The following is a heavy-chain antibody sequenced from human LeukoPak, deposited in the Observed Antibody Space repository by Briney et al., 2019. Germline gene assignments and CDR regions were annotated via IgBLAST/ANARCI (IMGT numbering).Heavy chain of an antibody. CDR2: IKTDGSQT. CDR1: GFTFSTYW. V-gene: IGHV3-7*01. Sequence: GGSLRLSCAASGFTFSTYWMTWLRQAPGKGLEVVANIKTDGSQTYYLDSVKGRFTISRDNAKNFLSLQLGSLRADDTGVYYCARASMGGRDYHLDSWGQGTLVTVSS. J-gene: IGHJ4*02. D-gene: IGHD4/OR15-4a*01. CDR3: ARASMGGRDYHLDS.